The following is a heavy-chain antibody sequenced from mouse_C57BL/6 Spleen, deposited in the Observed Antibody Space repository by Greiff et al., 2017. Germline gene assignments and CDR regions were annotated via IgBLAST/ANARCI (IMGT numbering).Heavy chain of an antibody. D-gene: IGHD1-1*01. CDR1: GYTFTDYE. CDR2: IDPETGGT. V-gene: IGHV1-15*01. J-gene: IGHJ4*01. Sequence: QVQLQQSGAELVRPGASVTLSCKASGYTFTDYEMHWVKQTPVHGLEWIGAIDPETGGTAYNQKFKGKAILTADKSSSTAYMELRSLTSEDSAVYYCTRSQTVVAHDYYAMDYRGPGASVTVS. CDR3: TRSQTVVAHDYYAMDY.